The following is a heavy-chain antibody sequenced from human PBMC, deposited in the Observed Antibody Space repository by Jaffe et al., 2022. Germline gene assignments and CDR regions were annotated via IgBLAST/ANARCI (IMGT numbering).Heavy chain of an antibody. CDR1: GFTFSSYE. Sequence: EVQLVESGGGLVQPGGSLRLSCAASGFTFSSYEMNWVRQAPGKGLEWVSYISSSGSTIYYADSVKGRFTISRDNAKNSLYLQMNSLRAEDTAVYYCARDPAAILSYYYYYMDVWGKGTTVTVSS. D-gene: IGHD2-2*02. CDR2: ISSSGSTI. V-gene: IGHV3-48*03. CDR3: ARDPAAILSYYYYYMDV. J-gene: IGHJ6*03.